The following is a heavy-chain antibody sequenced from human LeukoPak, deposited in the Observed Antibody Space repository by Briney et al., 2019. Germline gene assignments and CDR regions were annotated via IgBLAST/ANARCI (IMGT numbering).Heavy chain of an antibody. CDR3: ARGYARGSADSSSHFDY. CDR2: INHSGST. D-gene: IGHD6-13*01. J-gene: IGHJ4*02. Sequence: SETLSLTCAVYDGSFSGYHWSWIRQPPGKGLEWIGEINHSGSTNYNPSLKSRVTISVDTSKNQFSLKLSSVTAADTAVYYCARGYARGSADSSSHFDYWGQATLVTVSS. CDR1: DGSFSGYH. V-gene: IGHV4-34*01.